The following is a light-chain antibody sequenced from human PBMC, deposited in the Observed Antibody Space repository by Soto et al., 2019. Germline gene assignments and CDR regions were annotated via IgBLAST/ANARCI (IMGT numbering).Light chain of an antibody. CDR1: SSDVGGYNY. J-gene: IGLJ2*01. V-gene: IGLV2-14*01. CDR3: SSYTSSSLVI. CDR2: DVS. Sequence: QSALTQPASVSGSLGQSITISCTGTSSDVGGYNYVSWYQQHPGKAPKLMIYDVSNRPSGVSNRFSGSKSGNTASLTISGLQAEDVADYYCSSYTSSSLVIFGGGTKLTVL.